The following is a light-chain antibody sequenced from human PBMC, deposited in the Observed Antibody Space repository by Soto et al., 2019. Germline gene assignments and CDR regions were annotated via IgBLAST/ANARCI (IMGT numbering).Light chain of an antibody. CDR3: QQRSEWPRT. CDR2: DAS. Sequence: EIVLTQSPATLSLSPGERATLSCRASQSISSSLAWYQQKPGQAPRLLIYDASSRAPGFPARFSGSGSGTDFTLTIDSLEPEDFAVYYCQQRSEWPRTFGQGTKVEIK. CDR1: QSISSS. V-gene: IGKV3-11*01. J-gene: IGKJ1*01.